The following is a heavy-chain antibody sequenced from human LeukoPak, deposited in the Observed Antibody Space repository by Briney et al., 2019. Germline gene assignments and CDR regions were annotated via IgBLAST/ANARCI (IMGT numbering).Heavy chain of an antibody. CDR1: GGSFSGYY. Sequence: KPSETLSLTCAVYGGSFSGYYWSWIRQPPGKGLEWIGEINHSGSTNYNPSLKSRVTISVDTSKNQFSLKLSSVTAADKAVYYCAIPSGYSYGPYFQHWGQGTLVTVSS. CDR3: AIPSGYSYGPYFQH. V-gene: IGHV4-34*01. CDR2: INHSGST. J-gene: IGHJ1*01. D-gene: IGHD5-18*01.